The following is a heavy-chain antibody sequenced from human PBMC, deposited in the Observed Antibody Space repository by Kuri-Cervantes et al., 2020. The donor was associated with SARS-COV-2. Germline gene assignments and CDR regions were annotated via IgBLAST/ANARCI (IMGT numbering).Heavy chain of an antibody. V-gene: IGHV3-66*02. J-gene: IGHJ6*02. CDR2: IYSGGST. CDR3: ARVEVAGMSYGMDV. D-gene: IGHD6-19*01. CDR1: GFTVSSNY. Sequence: GGSLRLSCAASGFTVSSNYMRWVRQAPGKGLEWVSVIYSGGSTYYADSVKGRFTISRDNSKNTLYLQMNSLRAEDTAVYYCARVEVAGMSYGMDVWGQGTTVTVSS.